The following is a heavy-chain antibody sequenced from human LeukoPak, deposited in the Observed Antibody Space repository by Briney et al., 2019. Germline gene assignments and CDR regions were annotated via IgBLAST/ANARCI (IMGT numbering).Heavy chain of an antibody. CDR3: ARALSEVLLWFGEYLAADAFDI. J-gene: IGHJ3*02. Sequence: ASVKVSCKASGYTFTSYGISWVRQAPGQGLEWMGWISAYNGNTNYAQKLQGRVTMTTDTSTSTAYMELRSLRSDDTAVYYCARALSEVLLWFGEYLAADAFDIWGQGTMVTVSS. V-gene: IGHV1-18*01. D-gene: IGHD3-10*01. CDR2: ISAYNGNT. CDR1: GYTFTSYG.